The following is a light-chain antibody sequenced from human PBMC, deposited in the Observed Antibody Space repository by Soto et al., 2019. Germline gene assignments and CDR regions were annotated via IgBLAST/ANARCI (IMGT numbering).Light chain of an antibody. Sequence: QSALTQPPSVSGSPGQSVTISCTGTNSDVGSYNRVSWYQQPPGTAPKLMIYDVSNRPSGVPDRFSGSKSGNTASLTISGLQAEDEADYYCSSYTTSSTVVFGGGTKVTVL. V-gene: IGLV2-18*02. CDR2: DVS. J-gene: IGLJ2*01. CDR1: NSDVGSYNR. CDR3: SSYTTSSTVV.